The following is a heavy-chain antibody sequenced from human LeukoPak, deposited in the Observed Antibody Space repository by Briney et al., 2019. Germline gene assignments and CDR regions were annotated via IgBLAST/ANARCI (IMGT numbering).Heavy chain of an antibody. J-gene: IGHJ4*02. CDR3: ARDRGGYDQLFDY. D-gene: IGHD5-12*01. CDR2: ISSSSSYI. CDR1: GFTFSSYS. V-gene: IGHV3-21*01. Sequence: KTGGSLRLSCAASGFTFSSYSMNWVRQAPGKGLEWVSSISSSSSYIYYADSVKGRFTISRDNAKNSLYLQMNSLRTEDTAVYYCARDRGGYDQLFDYWGQGTLVTVSS.